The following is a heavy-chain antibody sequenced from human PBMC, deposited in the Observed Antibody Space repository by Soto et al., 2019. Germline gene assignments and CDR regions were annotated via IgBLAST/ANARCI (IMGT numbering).Heavy chain of an antibody. CDR2: INHSGST. V-gene: IGHV4-34*01. CDR3: ARFSRLLVTSYYFDY. Sequence: SETLSLTCAVYGGSFSGYYWSWIRQPPGKGLEWIGEINHSGSTNYNPSLKSRVTISVDTSKNQFSLKLSSVTAADTAVYYCARFSRLLVTSYYFDYWGQGTLVTVSS. CDR1: GGSFSGYY. D-gene: IGHD3-9*01. J-gene: IGHJ4*02.